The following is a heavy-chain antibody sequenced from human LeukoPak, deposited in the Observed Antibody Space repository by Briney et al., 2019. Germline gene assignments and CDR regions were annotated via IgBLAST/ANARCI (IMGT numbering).Heavy chain of an antibody. J-gene: IGHJ4*02. CDR1: GYTFIRNA. V-gene: IGHV1-3*01. CDR3: AYGSGSYYNVDY. CDR2: INVGNGKT. Sequence: ASVKVSCKASGYTFIRNAMHWVRQAPGQRLEWMGWINVGNGKTKYSQKFQGRVTITRDTSTSTAYMELSSLRSEDTAVYYCAYGSGSYYNVDYWGQGTLVTVSS. D-gene: IGHD3-10*01.